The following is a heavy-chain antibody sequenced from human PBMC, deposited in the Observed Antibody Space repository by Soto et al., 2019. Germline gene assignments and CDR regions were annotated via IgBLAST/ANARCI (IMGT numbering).Heavy chain of an antibody. D-gene: IGHD5-18*01. CDR2: ISGSGDST. J-gene: IGHJ4*02. CDR3: ARVDTAMVFDY. CDR1: GFTFSSYA. V-gene: IGHV3-23*01. Sequence: PGESLKISCAASGFTFSSYAMSWVRQAPGKGLEWVSVISGSGDSTYYADSVKGRFTISRDNSKNTLYLQMNSLRAEDTAVYYCARVDTAMVFDYWGQGTLVTVSS.